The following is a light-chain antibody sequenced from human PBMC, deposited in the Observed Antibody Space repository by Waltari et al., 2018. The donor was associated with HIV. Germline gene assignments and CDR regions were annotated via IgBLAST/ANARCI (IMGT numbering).Light chain of an antibody. CDR2: RDS. Sequence: SYELTQPLSVSVALGQTARIPCGGNNIGSKIVHWYQQKPGQAPVLVIYRDSNRPSGIPERFSGSNSGNTATLTISRAQAGDEADYYCQVWDSSTVVFGGGTKLTVL. CDR1: NIGSKI. V-gene: IGLV3-9*01. J-gene: IGLJ2*01. CDR3: QVWDSSTVV.